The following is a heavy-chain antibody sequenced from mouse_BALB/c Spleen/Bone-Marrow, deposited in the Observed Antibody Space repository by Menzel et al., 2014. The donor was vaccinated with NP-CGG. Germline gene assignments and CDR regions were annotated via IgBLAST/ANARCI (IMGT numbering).Heavy chain of an antibody. Sequence: SGPELVKPGASVKMSCKASGYTFTSYVMHWVKQKPGQGLEWIGYINPYNDGTKYNEKFKGKATLTSDKSSSTAYMELSSLTSEDSAVYYCARTYYCGSNLFAYWGQGTLVTVSA. J-gene: IGHJ3*01. V-gene: IGHV1-14*01. CDR2: INPYNDGT. D-gene: IGHD1-1*01. CDR1: GYTFTSYV. CDR3: ARTYYCGSNLFAY.